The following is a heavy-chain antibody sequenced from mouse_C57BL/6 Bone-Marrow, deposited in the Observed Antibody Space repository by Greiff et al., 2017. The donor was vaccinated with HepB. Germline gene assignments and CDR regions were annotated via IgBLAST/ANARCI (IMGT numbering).Heavy chain of an antibody. J-gene: IGHJ2*01. CDR3: ARPGITTVVAPYLDY. V-gene: IGHV5-17*01. CDR1: GFTFSDYG. CDR2: ISSGSSTI. Sequence: EVKLVESGGGLVKPGGSLKLSCAASGFTFSDYGMHWVRQAPEKGLEWVAYISSGSSTIYYADTVQGRFTISRDNAKNTLFLQMTSLRSEDTAMYYCARPGITTVVAPYLDYWGQGTTLTVSS. D-gene: IGHD1-1*01.